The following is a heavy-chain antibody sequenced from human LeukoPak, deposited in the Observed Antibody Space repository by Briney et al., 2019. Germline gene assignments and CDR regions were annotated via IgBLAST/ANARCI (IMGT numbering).Heavy chain of an antibody. Sequence: SVKVSCKASGGTFSSYTISWVRQAPGQGLEWMGRIIPILGIANYAQKFQGRVTITADKSTSTAYMELSSLRSEDTAVYYCAREVEGASGGYFDLWGRGTLVTVSS. D-gene: IGHD3-10*01. CDR2: IIPILGIA. CDR3: AREVEGASGGYFDL. CDR1: GGTFSSYT. V-gene: IGHV1-69*04. J-gene: IGHJ2*01.